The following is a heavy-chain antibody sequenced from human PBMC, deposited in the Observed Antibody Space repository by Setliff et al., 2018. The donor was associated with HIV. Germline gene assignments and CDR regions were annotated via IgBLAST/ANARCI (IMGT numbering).Heavy chain of an antibody. Sequence: GGSLRLSCATSRSSFSTFWMTWVRQTPGKGLEWIANINEDGNKKYHADSVWGRFTISRDNAKNSLYLQMNSLGAEDTAMYYCARDYKVTPQFDYWGQGTLVTVSS. CDR3: ARDYKVTPQFDY. CDR2: INEDGNKK. D-gene: IGHD5-18*01. V-gene: IGHV3-7*01. J-gene: IGHJ4*02. CDR1: RSSFSTFW.